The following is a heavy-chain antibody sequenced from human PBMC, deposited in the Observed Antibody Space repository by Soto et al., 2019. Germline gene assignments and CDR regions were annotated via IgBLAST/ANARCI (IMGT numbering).Heavy chain of an antibody. D-gene: IGHD2-8*02. CDR3: VKDRSDTWSFDY. CDR2: VTHDGSLY. J-gene: IGHJ4*02. Sequence: ESGGGVVQPGRSLRLSCVASGFTFSSCAMHWVRQVPGKGLEWLAVVTHDGSLYPYADSVKGRFSISRDNSRKTLYLQMTSLRPEDTAVYYCVKDRSDTWSFDYWGQGTLVTVSS. CDR1: GFTFSSCA. V-gene: IGHV3-30*18.